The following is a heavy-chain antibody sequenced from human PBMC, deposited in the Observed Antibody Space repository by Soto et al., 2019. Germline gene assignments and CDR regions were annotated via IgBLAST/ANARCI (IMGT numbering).Heavy chain of an antibody. J-gene: IGHJ5*02. Sequence: QVQLQESGPGLVKPSETLSLTCTVSGGSISSYYWSWIRQPPGKGLEWIGYIYYSGSTNYNPSLKSRVTISVDTSKNQFSLKLSSVTAADTAVYYCARGGQVFFNWFDPWGQGTLVTVSS. V-gene: IGHV4-59*01. D-gene: IGHD1-20*01. CDR3: ARGGQVFFNWFDP. CDR2: IYYSGST. CDR1: GGSISSYY.